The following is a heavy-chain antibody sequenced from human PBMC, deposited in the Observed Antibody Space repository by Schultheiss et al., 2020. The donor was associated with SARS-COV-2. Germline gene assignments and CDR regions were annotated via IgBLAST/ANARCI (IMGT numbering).Heavy chain of an antibody. CDR2: IKHDGSER. CDR1: GFIFRTYW. Sequence: GGSLRLSCAASGFIFRTYWMTWVRQTPGKGLEWVANIKHDGSERYYVDSVKGRFTISRDNAKNSLYLQMNSLRAEDTAVYYCASPTNHYYYGMDVWGQGTTVTVSS. CDR3: ASPTNHYYYGMDV. D-gene: IGHD5-12*01. J-gene: IGHJ6*02. V-gene: IGHV3-7*01.